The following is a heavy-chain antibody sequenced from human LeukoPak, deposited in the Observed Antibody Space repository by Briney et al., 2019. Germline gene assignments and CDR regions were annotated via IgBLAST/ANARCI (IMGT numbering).Heavy chain of an antibody. Sequence: GGSLRLSSAASGFIFRTYGMHWARQAPGKGLEWVATISHDGSNKNYADSVKGRFTISRDNSKNTLYLQMNSPRAEDTAVYYCAKDWDTYFASGSSYFDYWGQGTLVTVSS. V-gene: IGHV3-30*18. D-gene: IGHD3-10*01. CDR2: ISHDGSNK. J-gene: IGHJ4*02. CDR1: GFIFRTYG. CDR3: AKDWDTYFASGSSYFDY.